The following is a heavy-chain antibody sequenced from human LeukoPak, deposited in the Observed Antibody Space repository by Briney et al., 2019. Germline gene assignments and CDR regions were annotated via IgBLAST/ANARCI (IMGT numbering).Heavy chain of an antibody. CDR3: AKGGMSSGWYGRGEDFDY. V-gene: IGHV3-23*01. D-gene: IGHD6-19*01. Sequence: GGSLRLSCAASGFTFSSYAMSWVRQAPGKGLEWVSAISGSGGSTYYADSVKGRFTISRDNSKNTLYLQMNSLRAEDTAVYYCAKGGMSSGWYGRGEDFDYWGQGTLVTVSS. CDR1: GFTFSSYA. J-gene: IGHJ4*02. CDR2: ISGSGGST.